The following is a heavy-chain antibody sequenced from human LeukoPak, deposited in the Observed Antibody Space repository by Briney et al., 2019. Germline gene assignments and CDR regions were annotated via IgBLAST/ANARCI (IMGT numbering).Heavy chain of an antibody. Sequence: PSETLSLTCTVSGGSISSGSYYWSWLRQPAGKGLEWIGRIYTSGSTNYNPSLKSRVTISVDTSKNQFSLKLSSVTAADTAVYYCARDLILEWPKGGWFDPWGQGTLVTVSS. CDR2: IYTSGST. V-gene: IGHV4-61*02. CDR1: GGSISSGSYY. J-gene: IGHJ5*02. CDR3: ARDLILEWPKGGWFDP. D-gene: IGHD3-3*01.